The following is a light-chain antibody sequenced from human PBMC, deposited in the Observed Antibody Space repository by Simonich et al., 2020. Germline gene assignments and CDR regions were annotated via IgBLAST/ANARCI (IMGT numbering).Light chain of an antibody. J-gene: IGKJ3*01. CDR3: QQSYSTPFT. V-gene: IGKV1-13*02. CDR1: QDISSA. CDR2: DAS. Sequence: AIQLTQSPSSLSASVGDRVTITCRACQDISSALAWYQQKPGKAPKLLIYDASSLERGVQSRFSGSGSGTDFTLTISSLQPEDFATYYCQQSYSTPFTFGPGTKVDIK.